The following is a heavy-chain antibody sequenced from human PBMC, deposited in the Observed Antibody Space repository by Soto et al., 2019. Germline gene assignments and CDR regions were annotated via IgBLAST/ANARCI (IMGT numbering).Heavy chain of an antibody. J-gene: IGHJ4*02. CDR2: IYPSDSDT. Sequence: GESLKISCKGSGYRFSNYLIAWVRQMPVKGLEWMGIIYPSDSDTRYSPSFQGQVTFSADKSVGTAFLQWTSLKASDTAMYYCARPKENSRDFLDYGGQGTLVKVSS. CDR3: ARPKENSRDFLDY. CDR1: GYRFSNYL. V-gene: IGHV5-51*01.